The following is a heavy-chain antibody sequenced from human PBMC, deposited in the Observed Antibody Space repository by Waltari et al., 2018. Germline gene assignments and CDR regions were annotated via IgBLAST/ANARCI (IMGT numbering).Heavy chain of an antibody. CDR1: GGSFSGYH. V-gene: IGHV4-34*01. J-gene: IGHJ5*02. Sequence: QVLLKEWGAGTLKPSETLSLTCAVYGGSFSGYHWTWIRHSPGKGRGWLGEINHPGVNNYKASRKGRITILKDTSKNQFSLRLSSVTAADSAVYYCARGGVPDAYGDGSDYRNWFDPWGQGILVTVSS. CDR2: INHPGVN. D-gene: IGHD4-17*01. CDR3: ARGGVPDAYGDGSDYRNWFDP.